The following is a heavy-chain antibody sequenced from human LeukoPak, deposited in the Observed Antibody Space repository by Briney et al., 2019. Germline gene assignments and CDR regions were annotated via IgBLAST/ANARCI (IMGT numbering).Heavy chain of an antibody. J-gene: IGHJ5*02. CDR3: ASGPEVLRYFGWLPS. D-gene: IGHD3-9*01. V-gene: IGHV4-39*07. CDR2: IYYSGSS. CDR1: GVSITSSSYY. Sequence: PSETLSLTCAVSGVSITSSSYYWGWIRQPPGEGLEWIGSIYYSGSSYYDPSLTSPLTISVDSSKNQFSLKLSSVTTADTAVYYCASGPEVLRYFGWLPSSGQGTLVTASS.